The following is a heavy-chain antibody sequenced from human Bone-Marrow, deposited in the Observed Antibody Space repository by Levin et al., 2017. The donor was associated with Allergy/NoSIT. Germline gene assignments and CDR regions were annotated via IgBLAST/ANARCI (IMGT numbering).Heavy chain of an antibody. Sequence: GGSLRLSCVASGFTFSDCAMHWVRQAPGKGLDWVAVVWYDGSKKYYAESVEGRFTISRDNSKNTLDLQMSSLRPEDTALYYCVREGVGGTSFYGSLDVWGQGTFVTVSS. CDR2: VWYDGSKK. D-gene: IGHD3-10*01. CDR1: GFTFSDCA. J-gene: IGHJ3*01. CDR3: VREGVGGTSFYGSLDV. V-gene: IGHV3-33*01.